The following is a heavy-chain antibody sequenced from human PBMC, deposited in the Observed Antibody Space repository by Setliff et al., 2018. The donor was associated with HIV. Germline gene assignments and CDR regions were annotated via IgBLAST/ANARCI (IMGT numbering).Heavy chain of an antibody. Sequence: GGSLRLSCAASGFTFSSHAMHWVRQAPGKGLEWVANIKQDGSEKYYVDSVKGRFTISRDNAKNSLYLQMNSLRAEDTAVYYCARALPSSYYYYDSSGSLDYWGQGTLVTVSS. V-gene: IGHV3-7*01. CDR1: GFTFSSHA. D-gene: IGHD3-22*01. CDR3: ARALPSSYYYYDSSGSLDY. CDR2: IKQDGSEK. J-gene: IGHJ4*02.